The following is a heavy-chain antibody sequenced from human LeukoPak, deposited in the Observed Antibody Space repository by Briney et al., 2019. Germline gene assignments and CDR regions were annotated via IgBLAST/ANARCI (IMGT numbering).Heavy chain of an antibody. CDR2: MNPNSGNA. Sequence: ASVKVSCKASGYTFTSYDINWVRQATGQGLEWMGWMNPNSGNADYVQKFQGRVTMTRDTSISTAYMELSSLSSEDTAVYYCTRTTPRGSLQWFRGRDYGMDVWGQGTTVAVSS. CDR3: TRTTPRGSLQWFRGRDYGMDV. D-gene: IGHD3-10*01. V-gene: IGHV1-8*01. CDR1: GYTFTSYD. J-gene: IGHJ6*02.